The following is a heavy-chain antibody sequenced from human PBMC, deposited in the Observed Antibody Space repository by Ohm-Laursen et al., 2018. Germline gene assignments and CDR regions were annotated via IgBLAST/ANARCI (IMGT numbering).Heavy chain of an antibody. V-gene: IGHV3-7*01. J-gene: IGHJ4*02. CDR3: ARDPPEDSSWYADY. CDR1: GFTFRNSW. CDR2: IKGDGTET. Sequence: SLRLSCSASGFTFRNSWMTWVRQSPGKGLEWVANIKGDGTETYYVDSVKGRFTISRDNANNSVYLQMNSLRAEDTAVYYCARDPPEDSSWYADYWGQGTLVTVSP. D-gene: IGHD6-13*01.